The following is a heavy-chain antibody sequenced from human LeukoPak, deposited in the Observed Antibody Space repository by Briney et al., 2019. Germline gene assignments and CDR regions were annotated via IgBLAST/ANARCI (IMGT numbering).Heavy chain of an antibody. CDR1: GFTSDDYA. J-gene: IGHJ4*02. CDR3: AKDTGPSMVRGVSVFDY. Sequence: GRSLRLSCAASGFTSDDYAMHWVRQAPGKGLEWVSGISWNSGSIGYADSVKGRFTISRDNAKNSLYLQMNSLRAEDTALYYCAKDTGPSMVRGVSVFDYWGQGTLVTVSS. D-gene: IGHD3-10*01. CDR2: ISWNSGSI. V-gene: IGHV3-9*02.